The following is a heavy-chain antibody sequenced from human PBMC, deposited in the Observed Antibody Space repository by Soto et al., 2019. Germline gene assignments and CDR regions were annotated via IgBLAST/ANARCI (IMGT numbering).Heavy chain of an antibody. J-gene: IGHJ4*02. V-gene: IGHV3-23*01. D-gene: IGHD1-26*01. CDR3: ARRGSGSPIGAPPEPVIFDY. CDR1: GFTFSNYA. Sequence: GGSLRLSCAASGFTFSNYAMSWARQAPGKGLEWVSAISSSGDSPYYADSVKGRFTVSRDNSKNTLYLQMSSLRSEDTAVYYCARRGSGSPIGAPPEPVIFDYWGQGTLVTVSS. CDR2: ISSSGDSP.